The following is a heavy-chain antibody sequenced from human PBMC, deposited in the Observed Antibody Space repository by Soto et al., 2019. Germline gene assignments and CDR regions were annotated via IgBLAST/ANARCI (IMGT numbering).Heavy chain of an antibody. CDR3: ARGTYFDR. D-gene: IGHD3-10*01. V-gene: IGHV3-23*01. CDR2: ITTNGLGT. Sequence: QPGGSLRLSCAASGFTFSSYAMSWVRQAPGKGLEWVSAITTNGLGTNYADSVRGRFTISRDTSKNTVYLHMTSLSAEDTAVYYCARGTYFDRWGQGTLVTVSS. J-gene: IGHJ4*02. CDR1: GFTFSSYA.